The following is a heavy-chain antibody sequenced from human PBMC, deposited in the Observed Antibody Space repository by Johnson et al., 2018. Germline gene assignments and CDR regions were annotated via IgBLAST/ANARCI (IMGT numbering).Heavy chain of an antibody. Sequence: QVQLVESGGGVVQPGTSLRLSCIASGFTFSDHGFFWVRQAPGKGLEGVAVIWYDGSKKYYADSVKGRFSVSREASKNTLYLQMSSRRAEDTAVYYFARDAARARLDVWGQGATVTGSS. D-gene: IGHD6-6*01. CDR1: GFTFSDHG. CDR2: IWYDGSKK. V-gene: IGHV3-33*01. J-gene: IGHJ6*02. CDR3: ARDAARARLDV.